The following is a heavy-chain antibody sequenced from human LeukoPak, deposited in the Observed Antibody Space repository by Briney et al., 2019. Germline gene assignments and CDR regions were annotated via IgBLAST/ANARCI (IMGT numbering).Heavy chain of an antibody. CDR3: AKDVGVVVAATPDY. Sequence: GGSLRLSCAASGFTFSSYAMSWVRQAPGKGLEWVSVISGSGGSTYYAGSVKGRFTISRDNSKNTLYLQMNSLRAEDTAVYYCAKDVGVVVAATPDYWGQGTLVTVSS. J-gene: IGHJ4*02. CDR1: GFTFSSYA. V-gene: IGHV3-23*01. CDR2: ISGSGGST. D-gene: IGHD2-15*01.